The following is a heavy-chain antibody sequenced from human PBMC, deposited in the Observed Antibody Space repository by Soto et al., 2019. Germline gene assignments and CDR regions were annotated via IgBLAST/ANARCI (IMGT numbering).Heavy chain of an antibody. CDR3: ARPDDSSGHQFDY. V-gene: IGHV1-69*13. J-gene: IGHJ4*02. Sequence: SVKVSCKASGGTFSSYAISWVRQAPGQGLEWMGGTIPIFGTANYAQKFQGRVTITADESTSTAYMELSSLRSEDTAVYYCARPDDSSGHQFDYWGQGTLVTVSS. CDR2: TIPIFGTA. D-gene: IGHD3-22*01. CDR1: GGTFSSYA.